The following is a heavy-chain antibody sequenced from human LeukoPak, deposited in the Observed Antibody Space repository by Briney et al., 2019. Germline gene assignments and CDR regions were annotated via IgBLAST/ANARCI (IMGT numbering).Heavy chain of an antibody. CDR1: GGSFSGYY. CDR2: INHSGST. D-gene: IGHD1-1*01. J-gene: IGHJ6*03. V-gene: IGHV4-34*01. Sequence: SETLSLTCAVYGGSFSGYYWSRIRQPPGKGLEWIGEINHSGSTNYNPSLKSRVTISVDTSKNLFSLRLRSVTAADTAVYFCARGRVSSSTWYSTYYYYFYMDVWGKGTTVTVSS. CDR3: ARGRVSSSTWYSTYYYYFYMDV.